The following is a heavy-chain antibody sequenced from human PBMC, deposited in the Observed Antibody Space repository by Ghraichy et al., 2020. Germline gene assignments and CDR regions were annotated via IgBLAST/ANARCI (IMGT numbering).Heavy chain of an antibody. CDR2: ISAYNGNT. Sequence: ASVKVSCKASGYTFTSYGISWVRQAPGQGLEWMGWISAYNGNTNYAQKLQGRVTMTTDTSTSTAYMELRSLRSDDTAVYYCARDQRSSSWTYFDYWGQGTLVTVSS. CDR1: GYTFTSYG. D-gene: IGHD6-13*01. J-gene: IGHJ4*02. CDR3: ARDQRSSSWTYFDY. V-gene: IGHV1-18*01.